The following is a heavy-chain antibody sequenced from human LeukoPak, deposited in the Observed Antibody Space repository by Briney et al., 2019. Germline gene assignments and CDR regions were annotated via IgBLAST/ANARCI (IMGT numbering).Heavy chain of an antibody. D-gene: IGHD1-26*01. CDR3: ATAGGVGATNYYFDY. CDR1: GYTLTELS. CDR2: FDPEDGET. Sequence: ASVKVSCKVSGYTLTELSMHWVRQAPGKGLEWMGGFDPEDGETIYAQKFQGRVTMTEDTSTDTACMELSSLRSEDTAVYYCATAGGVGATNYYFDYWGQGTLVTVSS. V-gene: IGHV1-24*01. J-gene: IGHJ4*02.